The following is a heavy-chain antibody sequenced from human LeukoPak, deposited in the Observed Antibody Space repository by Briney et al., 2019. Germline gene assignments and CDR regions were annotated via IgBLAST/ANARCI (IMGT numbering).Heavy chain of an antibody. Sequence: SETLSLTCTVSGGSISSYYWSWIRQPPGKGQEWIGYIYYSGSTNYNPSLKSRVTISVDTSKNQFSLKLSSVTAADTAVYYCASLRNSSGWTRFDYWGQGTLVTVSS. CDR1: GGSISSYY. CDR2: IYYSGST. V-gene: IGHV4-59*01. D-gene: IGHD6-19*01. J-gene: IGHJ4*02. CDR3: ASLRNSSGWTRFDY.